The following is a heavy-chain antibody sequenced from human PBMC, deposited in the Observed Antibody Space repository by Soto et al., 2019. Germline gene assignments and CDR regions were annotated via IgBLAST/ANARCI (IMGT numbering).Heavy chain of an antibody. CDR1: GGSISSGY. V-gene: IGHV4-34*01. CDR2: INHSGST. J-gene: IGHJ6*02. Sequence: SETLSLTCSVSGGSISSGYWTWIRHPPGKGLEWIGEINHSGSTNYNPSLKSRVTISVDTSKNQFSLKLCSVTAADTAVYYCARGISNYYGSGSYYNADYGMDVWGQGTTVTVSS. CDR3: ARGISNYYGSGSYYNADYGMDV. D-gene: IGHD3-10*01.